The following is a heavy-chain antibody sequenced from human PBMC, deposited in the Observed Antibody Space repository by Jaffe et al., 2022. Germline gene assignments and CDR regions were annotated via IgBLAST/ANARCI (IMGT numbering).Heavy chain of an antibody. CDR1: GFSFGVFA. CDR3: TKYGGMPDS. V-gene: IGHV3-49*03. D-gene: IGHD4-17*01. CDR2: IRAKSFGGTT. J-gene: IGHJ4*02. Sequence: EVQLVESGGGLVLPGRSLRLSCAASGFSFGVFAVSWFRQAPGKGLEWVGFIRAKSFGGTTVYAASVEGRFTISRDDSKSVAYLQMNSLKTEDTAVYYCTKYGGMPDSWGQGTLVTVSP.